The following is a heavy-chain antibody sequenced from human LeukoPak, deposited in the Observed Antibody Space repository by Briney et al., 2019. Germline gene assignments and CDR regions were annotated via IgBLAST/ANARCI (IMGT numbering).Heavy chain of an antibody. V-gene: IGHV4-34*01. J-gene: IGHJ4*02. Sequence: SETLSLTCAVYGGSFSGYYWSWIRQPPGKGREWIGEINHSGSTNYNPSLKSRVTISVDTSKNQFSLKLSSVTAADTAVYYCARAPRNYMITFGGVIVIGGFDYWGQGTLVTVSS. CDR2: INHSGST. CDR3: ARAPRNYMITFGGVIVIGGFDY. CDR1: GGSFSGYY. D-gene: IGHD3-16*02.